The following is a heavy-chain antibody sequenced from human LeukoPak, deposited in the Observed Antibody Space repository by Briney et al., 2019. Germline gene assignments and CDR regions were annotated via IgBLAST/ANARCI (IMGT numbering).Heavy chain of an antibody. CDR2: INSDGSST. CDR3: ARDPGIGDYYYMDV. Sequence: GGSLRLSCAASGFTFSSYWMHWVRQAPGKGLVWVSRINSDGSSTSYADSVKGRFTISRENAKNTLYLQMNSLRAEDTAVYYCARDPGIGDYYYMDVWGKGTTVTVSS. D-gene: IGHD6-13*01. J-gene: IGHJ6*03. V-gene: IGHV3-74*01. CDR1: GFTFSSYW.